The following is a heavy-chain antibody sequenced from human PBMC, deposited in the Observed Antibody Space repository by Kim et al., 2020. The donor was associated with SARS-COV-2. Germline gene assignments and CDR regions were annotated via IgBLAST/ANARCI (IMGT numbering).Heavy chain of an antibody. V-gene: IGHV3-48*03. J-gene: IGHJ4*02. CDR3: ARETTYYFDY. Sequence: TIYYADSVKGRFTISRDNAKNSLYLQMNSLRAEDTAVYYCARETTYYFDYWGQGTLVTVSS. CDR2: TI. D-gene: IGHD1-1*01.